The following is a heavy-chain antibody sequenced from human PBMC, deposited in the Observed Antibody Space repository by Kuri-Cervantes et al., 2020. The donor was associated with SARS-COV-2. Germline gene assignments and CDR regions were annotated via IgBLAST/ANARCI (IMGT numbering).Heavy chain of an antibody. Sequence: LSLTCAASGFTFSSYAMSWVRQAPGKGLEWVSAISGSGGSTYYADSVKGRFTISRDNSKNTLYLQMNSLRAEDTAVYYCAKEPTIFGVVIIGYFDYWGQGTLVTVSS. J-gene: IGHJ4*02. CDR3: AKEPTIFGVVIIGYFDY. CDR1: GFTFSSYA. D-gene: IGHD3-3*01. V-gene: IGHV3-23*01. CDR2: ISGSGGST.